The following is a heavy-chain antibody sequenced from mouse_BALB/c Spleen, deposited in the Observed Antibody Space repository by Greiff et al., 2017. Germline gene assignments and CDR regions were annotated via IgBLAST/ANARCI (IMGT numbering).Heavy chain of an antibody. CDR3: ARGGYSGSSYWFAY. J-gene: IGHJ3*01. V-gene: IGHV3-8*02. CDR2: ISYSGST. D-gene: IGHD1-1*01. Sequence: EVKLQESGPSLVKPSQTLSLTCSVTGDSITSGYWNWIRKFPGNKLEYMGYISYSGSTYYNPSLKSRISITRDTSKNQYYLQLNSVTTEDTATYYCARGGYSGSSYWFAYWGQGTLVTVSA. CDR1: GDSITSGY.